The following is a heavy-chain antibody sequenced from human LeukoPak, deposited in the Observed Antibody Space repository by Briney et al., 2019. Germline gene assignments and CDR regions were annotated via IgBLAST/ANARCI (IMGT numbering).Heavy chain of an antibody. CDR2: LYIGGNT. CDR1: GFSVSSNY. J-gene: IGHJ1*01. CDR3: ARELAVGAITEYFQD. D-gene: IGHD1-26*01. Sequence: PGGSLRLSCVASGFSVSSNYMAWVRQAPGKGLEWVSVLYIGGNTYYGDFVKGRFTISRDNSRNTLYLQMNSLRVDDTAVHYRARELAVGAITEYFQDWGQGTLVTVSS. V-gene: IGHV3-53*01.